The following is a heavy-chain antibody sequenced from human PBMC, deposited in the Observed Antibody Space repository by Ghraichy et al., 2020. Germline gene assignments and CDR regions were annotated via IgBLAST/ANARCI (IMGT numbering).Heavy chain of an antibody. CDR3: ARDWGWYSGSYLGVGLDY. Sequence: ASVKVSCKASGYTFTSYGISWVRQAPGQGLEWMGWISAYNGNTNYAQKLQGRVTMTTDTSTSTAYMELRSLRSDDTAVYYCARDWGWYSGSYLGVGLDYWGQGTLVTVSS. J-gene: IGHJ4*02. V-gene: IGHV1-18*01. CDR1: GYTFTSYG. D-gene: IGHD1-26*01. CDR2: ISAYNGNT.